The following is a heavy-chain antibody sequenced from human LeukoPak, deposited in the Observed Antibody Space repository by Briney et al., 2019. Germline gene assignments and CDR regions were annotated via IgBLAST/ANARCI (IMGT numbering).Heavy chain of an antibody. CDR3: AISGRNFGF. D-gene: IGHD3-10*01. J-gene: IGHJ4*02. CDR1: GYTFTGYY. CDR2: INPVSGDT. Sequence: ASVTVSCKTSGYTFTGYYIHWVRQAPGQGLEWLGWINPVSGDTKYVEKFQGRVTMTRDTSINTAYMELTSLTSDDTAMFYCAISGRNFGFWGQGTLVTVSS. V-gene: IGHV1-2*02.